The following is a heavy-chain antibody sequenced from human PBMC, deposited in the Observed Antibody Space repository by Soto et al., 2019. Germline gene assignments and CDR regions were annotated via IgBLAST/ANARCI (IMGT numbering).Heavy chain of an antibody. CDR2: TYYRSKWYS. CDR3: ARSLITMVPEAD. V-gene: IGHV6-1*01. CDR1: GDSVSSNSAA. Sequence: SQTLSLTCAISGDSVSSNSAAWNWIRQSPSRGLEWLGRTYYRSKWYSDYAVSVKSRITISVDTSKNQFSLKLSSVTAADTAVYYCARSLITMVPEADWGQGTLVTVSS. D-gene: IGHD3-10*01. J-gene: IGHJ4*02.